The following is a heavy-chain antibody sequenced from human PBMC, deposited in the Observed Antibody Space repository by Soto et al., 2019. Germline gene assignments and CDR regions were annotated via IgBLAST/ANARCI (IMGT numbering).Heavy chain of an antibody. Sequence: EVQLVESGGGLVQPGGSLRLSCAASGFTVSSNYMSWVRQAPGKGLEWVSVIYSGGSTYYADSVKGRFTISRDNAKFTLSLHMNSLRAEDTAVYYGARGYRSYIPGWGQGTLVTVSS. CDR1: GFTVSSNY. J-gene: IGHJ4*02. D-gene: IGHD1-1*01. CDR2: IYSGGST. CDR3: ARGYRSYIPG. V-gene: IGHV3-66*01.